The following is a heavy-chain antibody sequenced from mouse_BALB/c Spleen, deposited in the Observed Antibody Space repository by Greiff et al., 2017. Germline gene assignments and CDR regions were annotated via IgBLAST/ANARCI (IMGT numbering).Heavy chain of an antibody. Sequence: EVQLQESGPGLVKPSQSLSLTCTVTGYSITSDYAWNWIRQFPGNKLEWMGYISYSGSTSYNPSLKSRISITRDTSKNQFFLQLNSVTTEDTATYDCARRGGLRAWFAYWGQGTLVTVSA. CDR3: ARRGGLRAWFAY. V-gene: IGHV3-2*02. D-gene: IGHD2-2*01. CDR2: ISYSGST. CDR1: GYSITSDYA. J-gene: IGHJ3*01.